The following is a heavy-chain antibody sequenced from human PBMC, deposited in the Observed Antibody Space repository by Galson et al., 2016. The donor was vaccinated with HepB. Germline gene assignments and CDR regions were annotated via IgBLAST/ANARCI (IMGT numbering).Heavy chain of an antibody. CDR1: GFTFRKYG. CDR3: KFEAGEDCSGGSCYALNY. J-gene: IGHJ4*01. V-gene: IGHV3-30*03. Sequence: SLRLSCAASGFTFRKYGMHWVRQAPGKGLEWMTAISYDGTNKYYADSVKGRVTISRDNSKNTLYLQINSLRPEDTAMHYLKFEAGEDCSGGSCYALNYWGQGTLVTVSS. CDR2: ISYDGTNK. D-gene: IGHD2-15*01.